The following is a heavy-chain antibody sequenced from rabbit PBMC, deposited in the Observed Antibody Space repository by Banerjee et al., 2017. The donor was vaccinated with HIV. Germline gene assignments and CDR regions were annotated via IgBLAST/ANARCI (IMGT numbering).Heavy chain of an antibody. CDR3: ARVYTGYGDVDSWDL. V-gene: IGHV1S45*01. D-gene: IGHD6-1*01. CDR2: IDTGDGST. J-gene: IGHJ4*01. Sequence: QEQLEESGGDLVKPEGSLTLTCTASGFSFNNNYVMCWVRQAPGKGLEWIGSIDTGDGSTYYASWAKGRFTISKTSSTTVTLQMTSLTAADTATYFCARVYTGYGDVDSWDLWGPGTLVTVS. CDR1: GFSFNNNYV.